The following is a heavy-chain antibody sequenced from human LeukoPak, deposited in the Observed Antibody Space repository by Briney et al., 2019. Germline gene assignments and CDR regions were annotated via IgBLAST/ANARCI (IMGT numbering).Heavy chain of an antibody. D-gene: IGHD3-22*01. V-gene: IGHV3-23*01. CDR1: GFTFSSYA. J-gene: IGHJ4*02. CDR2: ISGSGGST. Sequence: GGSLRLSCAASGFTFSSYAMSWVRQAPGKGLEWVSAISGSGGSTYYADSVKGRFTISRDNSKNTLYLQTNSLRAEDTAVYYCAKDLSSGYYYACDYWGQGTLVTVSS. CDR3: AKDLSSGYYYACDY.